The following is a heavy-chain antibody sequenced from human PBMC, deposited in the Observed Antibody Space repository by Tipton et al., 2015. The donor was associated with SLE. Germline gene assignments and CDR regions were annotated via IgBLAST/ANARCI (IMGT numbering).Heavy chain of an antibody. CDR3: AKTEGYYDSSAYYPFDY. Sequence: SGFIFSNYGMHWVRQAPGKGLEWVAVIWYDGSNKYYADSVQGRFTISRDNSKNTLYLQMNSLRAEDTAVYYCAKTEGYYDSSAYYPFDYWGQGTLVTVSS. CDR2: IWYDGSNK. V-gene: IGHV3-33*06. CDR1: GFIFSNYG. D-gene: IGHD3-22*01. J-gene: IGHJ4*02.